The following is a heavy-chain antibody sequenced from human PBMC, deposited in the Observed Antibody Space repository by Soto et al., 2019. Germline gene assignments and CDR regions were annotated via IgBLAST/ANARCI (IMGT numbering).Heavy chain of an antibody. CDR3: ARNVAVTGYYYYGMDV. Sequence: PGESLKISCKGSGYSFTSYWIGWVRQMPGKGLEWMEIIYPGDSDTRYSPSFQGQVTISADKSISTAYLQWSSLKASDTAMYYCARNVAVTGYYYYGMDVWGQGTTVTVYS. J-gene: IGHJ6*02. CDR1: GYSFTSYW. D-gene: IGHD6-19*01. CDR2: IYPGDSDT. V-gene: IGHV5-51*01.